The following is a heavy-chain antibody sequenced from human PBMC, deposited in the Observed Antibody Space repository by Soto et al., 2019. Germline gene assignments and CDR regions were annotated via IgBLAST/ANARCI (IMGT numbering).Heavy chain of an antibody. CDR2: IYYSGTS. J-gene: IGHJ5*02. CDR1: GGSISDDTYY. D-gene: IGHD2-2*01. V-gene: IGHV4-39*01. CDR3: ARLHCDSPNCVPLDP. Sequence: QLQLQESGPGLVKPSETLSLTCTVSGGSISDDTYYWGWIRQPPGKGLEWIGSIYYSGTSSYNPSLKSRVTMSVDTSKKQLSLRLSSATAADTAVYYCARLHCDSPNCVPLDPWGQGTLVIVSS.